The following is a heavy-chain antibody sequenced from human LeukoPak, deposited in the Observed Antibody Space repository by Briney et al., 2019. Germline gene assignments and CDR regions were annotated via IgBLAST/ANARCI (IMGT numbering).Heavy chain of an antibody. V-gene: IGHV3-30*03. CDR1: GFTFSSFG. CDR2: LSFDGNHQ. Sequence: GGSLRLSCAASGFTFSSFGMHWVRQAPGRGLEWVALLSFDGNHQFYADSVKGRFTLSRDNFKNMVFLEMTSLRVEDTAVYYCARDWFDSGWYLDHWGQGALVTVFS. CDR3: ARDWFDSGWYLDH. D-gene: IGHD6-19*01. J-gene: IGHJ4*02.